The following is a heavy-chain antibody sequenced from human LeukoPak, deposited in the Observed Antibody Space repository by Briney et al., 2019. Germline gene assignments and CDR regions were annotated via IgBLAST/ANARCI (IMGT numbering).Heavy chain of an antibody. CDR2: ISASGGST. CDR3: AKDRDIVVTPFDY. V-gene: IGHV3-23*01. CDR1: GFTFSSYA. D-gene: IGHD3-22*01. Sequence: PGGPLRLSCAASGFTFSSYAMSWVRQAPGKGLEWVSAISASGGSTYYADSVEGRFTISRDNSKNTLYLQMNSLRAEDTAVYYCAKDRDIVVTPFDYWGQGTLVTVSS. J-gene: IGHJ4*02.